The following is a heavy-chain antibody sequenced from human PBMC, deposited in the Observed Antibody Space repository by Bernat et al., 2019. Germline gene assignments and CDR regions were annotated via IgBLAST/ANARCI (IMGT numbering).Heavy chain of an antibody. CDR1: GFSLSSTAVG. J-gene: IGHJ4*02. CDR2: IYWTDDN. CDR3: QHGTASSFDH. D-gene: IGHD2-21*02. V-gene: IGHV2-5*01. Sequence: QITLKESGPTLVQPTQTLTLTCTFSGFSLSSTAVGVGWIRQPPGKPLEWLALIYWTDDNKYSPSLKNRLSITKDTSGNQLVLTLTNVDPVDTATYFCQHGTASSFDHWGPGTPATVSS.